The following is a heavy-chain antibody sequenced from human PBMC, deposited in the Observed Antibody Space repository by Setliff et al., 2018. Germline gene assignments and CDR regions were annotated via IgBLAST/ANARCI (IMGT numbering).Heavy chain of an antibody. CDR2: ISANDGNT. V-gene: IGHV1-18*01. Sequence: ASVKVSCKTSGYRFTNSGISWVRQAPGQGLEWMGWISANDGNTYYAQKFQDRVTMTTDTSTTTAYMELRSLTSDDTAVFYCAREVVVVKSAINYYYYMDVWGKGTTVTVSS. CDR1: GYRFTNSG. J-gene: IGHJ6*03. D-gene: IGHD2-2*01. CDR3: AREVVVVKSAINYYYYMDV.